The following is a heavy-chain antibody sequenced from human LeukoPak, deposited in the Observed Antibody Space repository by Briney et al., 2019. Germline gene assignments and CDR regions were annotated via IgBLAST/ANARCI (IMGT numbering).Heavy chain of an antibody. Sequence: SETLSLTCTVSGYSISSGYYWGWIRQPPGKGLEWIGSIYHSGSTYYNPSLKSRVTISVDTSKNQFSLKLSSVTAADTAVYYCARVGSYSPYFDYWGQGTLVTVSS. D-gene: IGHD1-26*01. CDR3: ARVGSYSPYFDY. V-gene: IGHV4-38-2*02. CDR2: IYHSGST. CDR1: GYSISSGYY. J-gene: IGHJ4*02.